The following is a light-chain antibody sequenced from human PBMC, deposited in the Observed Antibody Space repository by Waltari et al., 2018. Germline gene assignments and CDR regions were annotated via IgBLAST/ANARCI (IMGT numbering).Light chain of an antibody. Sequence: EIVLTQSPGTLSLSPGERATLSCRASQSIGRSLAWYQQKPDQAPRLLIYDAASRSTGIPDRFSGSGSGTDFSLTISRLAPEDFAVYYCQNHERLPATFGQGTKVEIK. V-gene: IGKV3-20*01. J-gene: IGKJ1*01. CDR1: QSIGRS. CDR3: QNHERLPAT. CDR2: DAA.